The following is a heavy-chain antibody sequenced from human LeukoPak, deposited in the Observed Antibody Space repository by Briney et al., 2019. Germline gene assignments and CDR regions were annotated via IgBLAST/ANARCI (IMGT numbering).Heavy chain of an antibody. CDR3: ARDGRGGYLDS. CDR1: GFTYSSYW. Sequence: GGSLRLSCAASGFTYSSYWMSWVRQAPGKGLEWVANIKQDGSDKYYVDSVKGRFTIPRDNTKNSLSFQMNSLRAEDTAVYYCARDGRGGYLDSWGQGTLVIVSS. CDR2: IKQDGSDK. D-gene: IGHD2-15*01. J-gene: IGHJ4*02. V-gene: IGHV3-7*01.